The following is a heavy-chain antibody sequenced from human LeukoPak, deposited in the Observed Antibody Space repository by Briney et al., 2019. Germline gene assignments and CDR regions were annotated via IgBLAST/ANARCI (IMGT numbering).Heavy chain of an antibody. D-gene: IGHD3-3*01. CDR1: GFTFSGSA. J-gene: IGHJ4*02. Sequence: PGGSLRLSCAASGFTFSGSAMHWVRQASGKGLEWVGRIRSKANSYATAYAASVKGRFTISRDDSKNTAYLQMNSLRAEDTAVYYCAKADGFLGYYFDYWGQGTLVTVSS. CDR2: IRSKANSYAT. V-gene: IGHV3-73*01. CDR3: AKADGFLGYYFDY.